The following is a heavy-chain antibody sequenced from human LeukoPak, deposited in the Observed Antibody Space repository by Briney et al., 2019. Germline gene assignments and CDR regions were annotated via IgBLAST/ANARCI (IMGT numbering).Heavy chain of an antibody. Sequence: SETLSLTCTVSGGSISSGDYYWSWIRQPAGKGLEWVGRIYTNGTTNYKPSLKSRVTISLDTSKNQFSLKLTSVTAADTAVYYCARDPGDYNAFDIWGQGAMVTVSS. D-gene: IGHD4-17*01. CDR2: IYTNGTT. V-gene: IGHV4-61*02. CDR1: GGSISSGDYY. CDR3: ARDPGDYNAFDI. J-gene: IGHJ3*02.